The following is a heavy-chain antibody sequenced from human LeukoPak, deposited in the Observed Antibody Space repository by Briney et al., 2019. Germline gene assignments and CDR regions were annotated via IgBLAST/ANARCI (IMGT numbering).Heavy chain of an antibody. CDR3: ARVPYDSSGYYYRYYYYYYMGV. J-gene: IGHJ6*03. V-gene: IGHV3-11*01. Sequence: GGSLRLSCAASGFTFSDYYMSWIRQAPGKGLEWVSYISSSGSTIYYADSVKGRFTISRDNAKNSLYLQMNSLRAEDTAVYYCARVPYDSSGYYYRYYYYYYMGVWGKGTTVTVSS. CDR1: GFTFSDYY. CDR2: ISSSGSTI. D-gene: IGHD3-22*01.